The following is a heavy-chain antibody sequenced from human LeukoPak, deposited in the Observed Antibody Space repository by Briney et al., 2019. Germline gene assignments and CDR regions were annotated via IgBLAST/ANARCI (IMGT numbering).Heavy chain of an antibody. J-gene: IGHJ6*02. V-gene: IGHV3-48*03. D-gene: IGHD3-22*01. CDR3: ARDLLNYYDSSGYYTYYYGMNV. Sequence: GGSLRLSCAASGFTLSSYEMNWVRQAPGKGLEWVSYISSSGSTIYYADSVKGRFTISRDNAKNSLYLQMNSPRAQDTAVYYCARDLLNYYDSSGYYTYYYGMNVWGQGTTVTVSS. CDR2: ISSSGSTI. CDR1: GFTLSSYE.